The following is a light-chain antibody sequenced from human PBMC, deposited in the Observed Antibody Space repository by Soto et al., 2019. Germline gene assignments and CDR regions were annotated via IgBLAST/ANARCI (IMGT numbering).Light chain of an antibody. J-gene: IGKJ1*01. Sequence: MTQFPDSLAVSVGETATISCKSSQSVLSKNRNYLAWFQQKPGKVPKLLIFDASTLQTGVPSRFSGSGSGTEFTLTISSLQPDDFATYYCQQYNSYSVTFGQGTKVDIK. CDR3: QQYNSYSVT. CDR2: DAS. CDR1: QSVLSKNRNY. V-gene: IGKV1-5*01.